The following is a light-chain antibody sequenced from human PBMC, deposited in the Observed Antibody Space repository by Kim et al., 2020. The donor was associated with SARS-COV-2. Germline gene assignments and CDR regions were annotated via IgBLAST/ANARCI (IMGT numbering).Light chain of an antibody. CDR1: QSVSSS. Sequence: EIVMTQSPATLSVSPGERATLSCRASQSVSSSLAWYQQKPGQAPRLLIYDTSTRATGIPARFSGSGSGTEFTLTISSLQSEDFAVYYCQQYNEWPPLTFGGGTKVDIK. CDR3: QQYNEWPPLT. J-gene: IGKJ4*01. V-gene: IGKV3-15*01. CDR2: DTS.